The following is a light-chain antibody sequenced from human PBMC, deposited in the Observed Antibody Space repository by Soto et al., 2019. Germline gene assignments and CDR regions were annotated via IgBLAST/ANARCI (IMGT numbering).Light chain of an antibody. V-gene: IGLV6-57*04. CDR3: QSYDSSNLV. J-gene: IGLJ2*01. Sequence: NFMLTQPHSVSESPGQTVTISCTRSSCSIASNYVQWYQQRPGSAPTTVIYADNQRPSGVPDRFSGSIDSSSNSASLTISGLKTEDEADYYCQSYDSSNLVFGGGTKLTVL. CDR2: ADN. CDR1: SCSIASNY.